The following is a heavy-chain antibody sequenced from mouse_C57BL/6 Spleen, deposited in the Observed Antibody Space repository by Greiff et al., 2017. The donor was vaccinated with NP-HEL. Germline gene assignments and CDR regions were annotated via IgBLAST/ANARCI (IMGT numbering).Heavy chain of an antibody. V-gene: IGHV5-9-1*02. CDR1: GFTFSSYA. D-gene: IGHD1-1*01. CDR3: TRDSPYDGSYYDAMDY. CDR2: ISSGGDYI. Sequence: EVMLVESGEGLVKPGGSLKLSCAASGFTFSSYAMSWVRQTPEKRLEWVAYISSGGDYIYYADTVKGRFTISRDNARNTLYLQMRSLKSEDTAMYYCTRDSPYDGSYYDAMDYWGQGTSVTVSS. J-gene: IGHJ4*01.